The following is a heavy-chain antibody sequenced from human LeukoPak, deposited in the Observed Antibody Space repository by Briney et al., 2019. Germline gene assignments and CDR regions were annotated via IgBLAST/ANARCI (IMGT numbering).Heavy chain of an antibody. CDR2: INHSGST. J-gene: IGHJ4*02. D-gene: IGHD3-10*01. CDR1: GGSFSGYY. CDR3: ARATMVRGVYLFDY. Sequence: SETLSLTCTVYGGSFSGYYWSWIRQPPGKGLEWIGEINHSGSTNYNPSLKSRVTISVDTSKNQFSLKLSSVTAADTAVYYCARATMVRGVYLFDYWGQGTLVTVSS. V-gene: IGHV4-34*01.